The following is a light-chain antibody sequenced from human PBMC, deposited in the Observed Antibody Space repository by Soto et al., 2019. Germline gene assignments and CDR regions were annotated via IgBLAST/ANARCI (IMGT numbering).Light chain of an antibody. Sequence: EVVLTQSPGTLSLSPGERATLSCRASQSVSSSQLTWFQQKPGQAPRLLIYAASSRAAGIPDRFSGSGSGTDFTLTISSLQSEDFAVYYCQQYNKWPRTFGQGTKVEIK. CDR2: AAS. CDR3: QQYNKWPRT. J-gene: IGKJ1*01. V-gene: IGKV3-20*01. CDR1: QSVSSSQ.